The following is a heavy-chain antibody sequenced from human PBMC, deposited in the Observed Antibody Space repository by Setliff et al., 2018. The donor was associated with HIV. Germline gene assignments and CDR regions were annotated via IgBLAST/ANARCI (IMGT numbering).Heavy chain of an antibody. CDR1: GGSITNYAYY. CDR3: TRAPGGGKDYFAY. CDR2: IYHTGRT. Sequence: PSETLSLTCTVSGGSITNYAYYWAWVRQPPGKGLEWIGEIYHTGRTNYDSSLKSRVTMSVDKTKNEFSLKMTSVTAADTAVYYCTRAPGGGKDYFAYWGRGILVTVSS. V-gene: IGHV4-39*07. D-gene: IGHD3-16*01. J-gene: IGHJ4*02.